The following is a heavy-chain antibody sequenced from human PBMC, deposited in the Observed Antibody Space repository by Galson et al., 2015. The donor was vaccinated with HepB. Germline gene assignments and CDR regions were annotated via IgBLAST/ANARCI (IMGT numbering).Heavy chain of an antibody. CDR3: AKTTAEDAFDI. Sequence: SLRLSCAASGFTFSSYAMSWVRQAPGKGLEWVSGISGSGGSTYYADSVKGRFTISRANSKNPVYLQMNSLRDEDTAVYYCAKTTAEDAFDIRGQGTMVTVSS. CDR1: GFTFSSYA. V-gene: IGHV3-23*01. D-gene: IGHD1-14*01. J-gene: IGHJ3*02. CDR2: ISGSGGST.